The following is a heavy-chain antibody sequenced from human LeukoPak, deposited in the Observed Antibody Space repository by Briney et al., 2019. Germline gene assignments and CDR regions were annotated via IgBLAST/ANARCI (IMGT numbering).Heavy chain of an antibody. CDR2: INHSGST. J-gene: IGHJ5*02. CDR3: ARWRQYYGSGSYYNVGWFDP. CDR1: GGSFSGYY. Sequence: SETLSLTCAVYGGSFSGYYWSWIRQPPGKGLEWIGEINHSGSTNYNPSLKSRVTISVDTSKNQFSLKLSSVTAADTAVYYCARWRQYYGSGSYYNVGWFDPWGQGTLATVSS. V-gene: IGHV4-34*01. D-gene: IGHD3-10*01.